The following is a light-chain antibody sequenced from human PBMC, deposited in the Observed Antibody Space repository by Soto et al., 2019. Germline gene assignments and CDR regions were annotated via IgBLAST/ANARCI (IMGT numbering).Light chain of an antibody. Sequence: ILMTQSPSSLSAFVGDRVTITCRASQDIGNFLAWCQQKPGKVPKLLIYAASTLQSGVPSRFSGSGSGTDFTLSISSLQPEDVATYYCQKCKVAPFTFGGGTKVDIK. CDR1: QDIGNF. CDR3: QKCKVAPFT. J-gene: IGKJ4*01. CDR2: AAS. V-gene: IGKV1-27*01.